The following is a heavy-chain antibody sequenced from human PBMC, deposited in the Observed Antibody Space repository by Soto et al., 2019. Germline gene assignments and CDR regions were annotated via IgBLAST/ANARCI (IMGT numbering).Heavy chain of an antibody. V-gene: IGHV2-26*01. J-gene: IGHJ5*01. D-gene: IGHD4-17*01. Sequence: QVTLKESGPVKVKPTETITLTCSVSGFSLSSARMGVSWIRQPPGKALEWLAHVFWTDEKSSSTSLKNRLTISKDTSKSQVVLTMTNMDPVDTATYYCARSKGGYGGNSGWFDSWGQGTLVTVSS. CDR3: ARSKGGYGGNSGWFDS. CDR1: GFSLSSARMG. CDR2: VFWTDEK.